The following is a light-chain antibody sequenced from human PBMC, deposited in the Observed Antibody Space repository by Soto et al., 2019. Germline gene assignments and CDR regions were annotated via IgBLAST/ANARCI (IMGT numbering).Light chain of an antibody. J-gene: IGKJ4*01. V-gene: IGKV1-33*01. CDR2: DAF. CDR3: QQYDSLPPT. CDR1: QDIKNF. Sequence: DIQMTQSPSSLSASVGDSVTMTCQASQDIKNFLNWYQQKPGKAPKLLIYDAFKLDTGDPSRFSGSGSGTDFTFTISSLQPEDIATYFCQQYDSLPPTFGGGTKVEI.